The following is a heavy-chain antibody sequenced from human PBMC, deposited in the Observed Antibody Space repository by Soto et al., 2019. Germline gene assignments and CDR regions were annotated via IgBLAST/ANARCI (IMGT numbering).Heavy chain of an antibody. CDR3: ARDNSWFDP. Sequence: SETLSLTCTVSGGYMSSSSYYWGWIRQPPGKGLEWIGSIYYSVSTYYNASLKSRVTISVDTSKNQFSLKLSSVTAAATAVYYCARDNSWFDPWGQGNLVTGS. CDR2: IYYSVST. J-gene: IGHJ5*02. V-gene: IGHV4-39*02. CDR1: GGYMSSSSYY.